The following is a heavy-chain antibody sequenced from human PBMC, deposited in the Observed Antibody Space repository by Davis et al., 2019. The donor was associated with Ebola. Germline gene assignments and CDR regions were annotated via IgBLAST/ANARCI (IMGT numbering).Heavy chain of an antibody. CDR1: GFTFSGSS. V-gene: IGHV3-30*14. Sequence: GGSLRLSCAASGFTFSGSSMQWVRQAPGKGLEWVAVISYDGSNKYYADSVKGRFTISRDSSKNTVFLHMNTLRVDDTAVYFCARGGFCGGDCYLDHWGPGTLVTVSS. D-gene: IGHD2-21*01. CDR2: ISYDGSNK. J-gene: IGHJ4*02. CDR3: ARGGFCGGDCYLDH.